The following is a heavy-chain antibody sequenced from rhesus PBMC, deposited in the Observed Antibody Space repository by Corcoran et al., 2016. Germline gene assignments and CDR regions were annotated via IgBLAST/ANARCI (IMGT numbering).Heavy chain of an antibody. CDR2: ILYDGSKK. J-gene: IGHJ1*01. CDR3: ARDGGVLQFLDWLPRAEYFEF. CDR1: GFTFSSSG. V-gene: IGHV3-54*02. D-gene: IGHD3-3*01. Sequence: EVQLVESGGGLVQPGGSLRLSCAASGFTFSSSGMPWVRQAPGKGLAWVDVILYDGSKKYSADSVKEQFTISRDNSKNMLYLQMNNRKLEDTAVYYCARDGGVLQFLDWLPRAEYFEFWGQGALVTVSS.